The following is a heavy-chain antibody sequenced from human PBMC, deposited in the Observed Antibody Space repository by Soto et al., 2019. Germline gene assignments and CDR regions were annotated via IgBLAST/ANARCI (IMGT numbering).Heavy chain of an antibody. CDR2: INSDGSVS. D-gene: IGHD2-15*01. Sequence: GGSLRLSCAASGFTFSNYWMYWVRQAPGKGLVWVSRINSDGSVSSYADSVKGRLTISRDNVKNTLYLQMDSLRAEDTAVYYCTRGDCVGGTCYSLAGSFYYYMDVWGKGTTVTVSS. V-gene: IGHV3-74*01. CDR1: GFTFSNYW. CDR3: TRGDCVGGTCYSLAGSFYYYMDV. J-gene: IGHJ6*03.